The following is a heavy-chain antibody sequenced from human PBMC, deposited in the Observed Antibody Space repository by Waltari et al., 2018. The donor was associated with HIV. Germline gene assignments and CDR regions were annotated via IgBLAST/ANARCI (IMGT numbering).Heavy chain of an antibody. Sequence: EVQLVESGGGLVQPGGSLRLSCAASGFTVSSNYMSWVRQAPGKGLEWVSVIYSGGSTYYADSVKGRFTISRDNSKNTLYLQMNSLRAEDTAVYYCAREHEKLYGGNWYFDLWGRGTLVTVSS. CDR2: IYSGGST. CDR3: AREHEKLYGGNWYFDL. V-gene: IGHV3-66*02. D-gene: IGHD2-2*02. CDR1: GFTVSSNY. J-gene: IGHJ2*01.